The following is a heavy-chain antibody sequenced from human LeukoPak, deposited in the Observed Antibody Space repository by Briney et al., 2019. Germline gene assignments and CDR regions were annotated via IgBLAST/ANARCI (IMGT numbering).Heavy chain of an antibody. CDR3: ARYCSSTSCYSWWFDP. CDR1: GFTFSDYY. J-gene: IGHJ5*02. D-gene: IGHD2-2*01. V-gene: IGHV3-11*01. Sequence: PGGSLRLSCAASGFTFSDYYMSWIRQAPGKGLEWVSYISSSGSTIYYADSVKGRFTISRDNAKNSLYLQMNSLRAEDTAVYYCARYCSSTSCYSWWFDPLGQGTLVTVSS. CDR2: ISSSGSTI.